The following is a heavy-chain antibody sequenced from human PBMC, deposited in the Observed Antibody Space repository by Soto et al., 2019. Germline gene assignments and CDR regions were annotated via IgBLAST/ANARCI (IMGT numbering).Heavy chain of an antibody. CDR2: ISGSGGST. J-gene: IGHJ4*02. V-gene: IGHV3-23*01. CDR1: GFTFSSYA. Sequence: EVQLLESGGGLVQPGGSLRLSCAASGFTFSSYAMNWVRQAPGKGLEWVSVISGSGGSTYYADSVKGRFTISRDNSKNTLYLQMRSLGAEDTAVYYCAKRASGSYFEYWGQGTLVTVSS. CDR3: AKRASGSYFEY. D-gene: IGHD3-10*01.